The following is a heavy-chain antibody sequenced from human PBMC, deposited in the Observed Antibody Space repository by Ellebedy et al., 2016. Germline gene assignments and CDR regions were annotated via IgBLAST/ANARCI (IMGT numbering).Heavy chain of an antibody. J-gene: IGHJ2*01. CDR3: ARGGGYCSGGSCYQDWYFDL. Sequence: LRLXXAVSGGSISSGGYSWSWIRQPPGKGLEWIGYIYHSGSTYYNPSLKSRVTISVDRSKNQFSLKLSSVTAADTAVYYCARGGGYCSGGSCYQDWYFDLWGRGTLVTVSS. V-gene: IGHV4-30-2*01. CDR1: GGSISSGGYS. CDR2: IYHSGST. D-gene: IGHD2-15*01.